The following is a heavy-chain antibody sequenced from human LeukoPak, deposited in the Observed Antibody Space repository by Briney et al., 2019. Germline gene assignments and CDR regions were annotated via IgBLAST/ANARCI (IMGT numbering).Heavy chain of an antibody. CDR2: IYYSGST. D-gene: IGHD4-17*01. J-gene: IGHJ3*02. Sequence: SETLSLTCTVSGGSISSYYWSWIRQPPGKGLEGIGYIYYSGSTNYNPSLKSRVTISVDTSKNQFSLKLSSVTAADTAVYYCARLSDDYGDYVEDAFDIWGQGTMVTVSS. CDR1: GGSISSYY. V-gene: IGHV4-59*08. CDR3: ARLSDDYGDYVEDAFDI.